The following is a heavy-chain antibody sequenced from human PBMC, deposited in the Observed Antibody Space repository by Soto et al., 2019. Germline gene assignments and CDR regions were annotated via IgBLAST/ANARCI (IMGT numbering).Heavy chain of an antibody. V-gene: IGHV1-2*04. CDR2: INPNSGGT. D-gene: IGHD2-21*01. Sequence: QVQLVQSGAEVKKPGASVKVSCKASGYTFTGYYMHWVRQAPGQGLEWMGWINPNSGGTNYAQKFQGWXXMXRXXSISTAYMELSRLRSDDTAVYYCAREGPHMNDFDYWGQGTLVTVSS. CDR3: AREGPHMNDFDY. J-gene: IGHJ4*02. CDR1: GYTFTGYY.